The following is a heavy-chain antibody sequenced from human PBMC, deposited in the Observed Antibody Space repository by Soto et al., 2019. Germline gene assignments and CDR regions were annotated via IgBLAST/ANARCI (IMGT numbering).Heavy chain of an antibody. CDR1: GFTFSNYA. D-gene: IGHD1-20*01. V-gene: IGHV3-23*01. CDR3: AKVITGTKGVFDY. Sequence: EVQLLESGGDLVQPGGSLRLSCAASGFTFSNYAMSWVRQAPGKGLEWVSAISGGSISTYYADSVEGRFTISRDNSKNTLYLQMNNLRAEDTAIYYCAKVITGTKGVFDYWGQGTLVTVSS. CDR2: ISGGSIST. J-gene: IGHJ4*02.